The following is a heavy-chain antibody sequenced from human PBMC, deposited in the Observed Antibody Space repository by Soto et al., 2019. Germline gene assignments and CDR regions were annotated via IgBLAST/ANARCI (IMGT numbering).Heavy chain of an antibody. V-gene: IGHV4-59*08. J-gene: IGHJ3*02. CDR3: ARSSPYSSSWYTFPDAFDI. CDR1: GGSISSYY. CDR2: IYYSGST. Sequence: SETLSLTCTVSGGSISSYYWSWIRQPPGKGLEWIGYIYYSGSTNYNPSLKSRVTISVDTSKNQFSLKLSSVTAADTAVYYCARSSPYSSSWYTFPDAFDIWGQGTMVTVSS. D-gene: IGHD6-13*01.